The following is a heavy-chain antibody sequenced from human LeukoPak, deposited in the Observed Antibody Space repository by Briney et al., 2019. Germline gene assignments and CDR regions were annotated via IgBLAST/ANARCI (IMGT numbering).Heavy chain of an antibody. CDR1: GGSISSYY. J-gene: IGHJ4*02. D-gene: IGHD3-3*02. Sequence: SETLSLTCTVSGGSISSYYWSWIRQLPGKGLEWIGYIYYSGSTNYNPSLKSRVTISVDTSKNQFPLKLSSVTAADTAVYYCARSVRWPPSIYYFDYWGQGTLVTVSS. CDR3: ARSVRWPPSIYYFDY. V-gene: IGHV4-59*01. CDR2: IYYSGST.